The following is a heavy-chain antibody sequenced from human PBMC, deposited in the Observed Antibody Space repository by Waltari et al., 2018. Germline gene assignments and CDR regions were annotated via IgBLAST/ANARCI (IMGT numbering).Heavy chain of an antibody. Sequence: EVQLLESGGGLVQPGGSLRLSCAASGFTFSSYAMSWVRQAPGKGLGCVSAISGSGGSTYYANSVKGRFTISRDNSKNTLYLQMNSLRAEDTAVYYCAKDPWGYCSGGSCYGWGQGTLVTVSS. J-gene: IGHJ4*02. D-gene: IGHD2-15*01. V-gene: IGHV3-23*01. CDR3: AKDPWGYCSGGSCYG. CDR2: ISGSGGST. CDR1: GFTFSSYA.